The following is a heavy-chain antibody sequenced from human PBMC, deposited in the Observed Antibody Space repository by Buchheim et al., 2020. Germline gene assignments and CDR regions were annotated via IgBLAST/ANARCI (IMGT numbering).Heavy chain of an antibody. CDR1: GFTFSSYG. CDR2: ISYDGSNK. V-gene: IGHV3-30*18. Sequence: QVQLVESGGGVVQPGRSLRLSCAASGFTFSSYGMHWVRQAPGKGLEWVAVISYDGSNKYYADSVKGRFTISRDNSKNTLYLQMNSLRAEDTAVYYCAKDLGNGSIREWGQGTL. J-gene: IGHJ4*02. CDR3: AKDLGNGSIRE. D-gene: IGHD1-26*01.